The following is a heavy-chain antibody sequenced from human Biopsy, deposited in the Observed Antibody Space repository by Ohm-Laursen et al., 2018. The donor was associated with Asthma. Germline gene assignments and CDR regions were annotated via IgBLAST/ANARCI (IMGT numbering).Heavy chain of an antibody. Sequence: SVKVSCKAPGGTFSNFAISWVRQAPGQGLEWLGGIMTVFGTTNYAQKFQGRVTITADESTSTAYMEVTSLRSEDTAIYHCARCQVGYSSGWSLLLKKIYYSGMDVWGQGNAVTVSS. J-gene: IGHJ6*02. CDR1: GGTFSNFA. V-gene: IGHV1-69*13. CDR3: ARCQVGYSSGWSLLLKKIYYSGMDV. CDR2: IMTVFGTT. D-gene: IGHD6-19*01.